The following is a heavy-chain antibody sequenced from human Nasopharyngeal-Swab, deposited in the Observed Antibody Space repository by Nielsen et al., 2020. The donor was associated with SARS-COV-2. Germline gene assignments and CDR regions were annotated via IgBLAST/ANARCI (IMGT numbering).Heavy chain of an antibody. Sequence: ASVKVSCKASGYTFTSYAMHWVRQAPGQRLEWMGWINAGNGNTKYSQKFQGIVTITRDTSASTAYMELSSLRSEDTAVYYCARDGVRSVACRSWFDPWGQGTLVTVSS. D-gene: IGHD3-10*01. CDR1: GYTFTSYA. J-gene: IGHJ5*02. CDR2: INAGNGNT. CDR3: ARDGVRSVACRSWFDP. V-gene: IGHV1-3*01.